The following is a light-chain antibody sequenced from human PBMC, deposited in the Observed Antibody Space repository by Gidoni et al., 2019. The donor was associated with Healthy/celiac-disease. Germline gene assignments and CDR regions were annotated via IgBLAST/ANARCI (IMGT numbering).Light chain of an antibody. CDR1: QSVSGN. CDR3: HQYDNWPPP. Sequence: EIVMTQSPATLSVSPGESATLSCRASQSVSGNLAWYQQKPGRAPRLLIYGTSTRATGIPARFSGSGSGTGFTLTINSLQSEDFAVYYCHQYDNWPPPFGQGTKLEIK. V-gene: IGKV3-15*01. CDR2: GTS. J-gene: IGKJ2*01.